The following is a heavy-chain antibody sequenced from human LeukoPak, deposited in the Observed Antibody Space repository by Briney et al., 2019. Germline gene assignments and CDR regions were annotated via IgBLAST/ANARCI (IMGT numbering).Heavy chain of an antibody. D-gene: IGHD6-6*01. CDR1: GYTFTVYY. CDR2: INPNSGGT. Sequence: ASVKVSCKASGYTFTVYYMHWVRQAPGQALEWMGWINPNSGGTNYAQKLQGRVTMTRDTSISTAYMELSRLRSDDTAVYYCARDHSSSSEIDYWGQGNLVTVSS. V-gene: IGHV1-2*02. CDR3: ARDHSSSSEIDY. J-gene: IGHJ4*02.